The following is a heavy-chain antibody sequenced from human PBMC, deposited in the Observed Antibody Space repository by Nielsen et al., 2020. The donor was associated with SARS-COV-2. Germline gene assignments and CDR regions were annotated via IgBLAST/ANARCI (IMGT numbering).Heavy chain of an antibody. J-gene: IGHJ4*02. Sequence: GGSLRLSCAASGIGFSSYEMNWVRQAPGKGLEWVAVISYDGSNDYYADSVRGRFTISRDNSKNTLFLQMSSLRAEDTAVYYCARGNGWGSYFDYWGQGTLVTVSS. V-gene: IGHV3-30-3*01. CDR3: ARGNGWGSYFDY. CDR2: ISYDGSND. CDR1: GIGFSSYE. D-gene: IGHD7-27*01.